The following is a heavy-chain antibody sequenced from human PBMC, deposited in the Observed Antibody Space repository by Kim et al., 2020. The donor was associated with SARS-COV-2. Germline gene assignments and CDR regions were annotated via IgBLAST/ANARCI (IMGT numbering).Heavy chain of an antibody. CDR1: GFTFNNHA. CDR3: AIYPVHGGGSHKPYYFDW. J-gene: IGHJ4*02. Sequence: GGSLRLSCAASGFTFNNHAISWVRQATGKGLEWVSVISGSGDTTYSRSSVKGRFTISRDNSQNTLYLQINSLRAEDTAVYYCAIYPVHGGGSHKPYYFDWWGEGPLVTVSS. D-gene: IGHD1-1*01. CDR2: ISGSGDTT. V-gene: IGHV3-23*01.